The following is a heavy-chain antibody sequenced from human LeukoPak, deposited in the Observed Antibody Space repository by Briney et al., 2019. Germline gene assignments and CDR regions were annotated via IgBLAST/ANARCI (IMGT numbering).Heavy chain of an antibody. D-gene: IGHD5-12*01. CDR1: GGSFSGYY. V-gene: IGHV4-34*01. Sequence: PSETLSLTCAVYGGSFSGYYWSWIRQPPGKGLEWIGEINHSGSTNYNPSLKSRVTISVDTSKNQFSLKLSSVTAADTAVYYCARGRSQRGYSGYGPGAYFDYWGQGTLVTVSS. CDR3: ARGRSQRGYSGYGPGAYFDY. J-gene: IGHJ4*02. CDR2: INHSGST.